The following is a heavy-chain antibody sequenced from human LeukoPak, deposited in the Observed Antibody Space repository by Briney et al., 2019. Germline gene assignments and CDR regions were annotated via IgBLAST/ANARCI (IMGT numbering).Heavy chain of an antibody. CDR3: ARENYDVLTYCGTGMDV. CDR1: GFTFSNYW. D-gene: IGHD3-9*01. V-gene: IGHV3-7*04. J-gene: IGHJ6*02. Sequence: GGSLRLSCAVSGFTFSNYWMSWVRQAPGKGLEWVGNIKQDGSEKYYVDSLKGRFTISRDNAKKSLYLQMNSLRAADTAVYYCARENYDVLTYCGTGMDVWGQGTTVTVSS. CDR2: IKQDGSEK.